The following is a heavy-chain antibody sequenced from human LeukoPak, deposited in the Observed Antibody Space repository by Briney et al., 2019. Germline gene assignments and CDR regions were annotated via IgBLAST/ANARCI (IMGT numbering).Heavy chain of an antibody. V-gene: IGHV1-18*01. D-gene: IGHD3-3*01. CDR1: GYTFTSYG. CDR3: ARDPLRFLDGVYGMDV. Sequence: GASVKVFCKASGYTFTSYGISWVRQAPGQGLEWMGWISAYNGNTNYAQKLQGRVTMTTDTSTSTAYMELRSLRSDDTAVYYCARDPLRFLDGVYGMDVWGQGTTVTVSS. CDR2: ISAYNGNT. J-gene: IGHJ6*02.